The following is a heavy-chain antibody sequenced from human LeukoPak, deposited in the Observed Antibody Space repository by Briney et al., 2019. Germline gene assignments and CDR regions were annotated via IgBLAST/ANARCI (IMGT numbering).Heavy chain of an antibody. CDR1: GFTFSSYW. V-gene: IGHV3-7*01. Sequence: GGSLRLSCAASGFTFSSYWMSWVRQAPGKGLEWVANIKQDGSEKYYVDSVKGRFTISRDNAKNSLYLQMNSLRAEDTAVYYCARHGYASGSSHPTYMDVWGKGTTVTVSS. CDR3: ARHGYASGSSHPTYMDV. CDR2: IKQDGSEK. D-gene: IGHD3-10*01. J-gene: IGHJ6*03.